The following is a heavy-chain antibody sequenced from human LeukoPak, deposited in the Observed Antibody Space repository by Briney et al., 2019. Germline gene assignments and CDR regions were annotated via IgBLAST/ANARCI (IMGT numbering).Heavy chain of an antibody. CDR1: GFTFSSYS. Sequence: GGSLRLSCAASGFTFSSYSMNWVRQAPGKGLEWVSSISSRSSYIYYADSVKGRFTISRDNAKNSLYLQMSSLRAEDTAVYYCARHTDSSTLPRYFDLWGRGTLVTVSS. D-gene: IGHD6-19*01. CDR3: ARHTDSSTLPRYFDL. V-gene: IGHV3-21*01. CDR2: ISSRSSYI. J-gene: IGHJ2*01.